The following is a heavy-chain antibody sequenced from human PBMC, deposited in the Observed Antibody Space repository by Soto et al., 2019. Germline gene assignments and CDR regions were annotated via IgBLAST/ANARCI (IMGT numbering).Heavy chain of an antibody. V-gene: IGHV3-30*03. Sequence: QVQLVESGGGVVQPGRSLRLSCAASGFPFTTYGMHWVREGPGKGLEWVSVISYDGSNTYYADSVKGRFTISRDNSKNKLYLQMNSLRPEEPALYYCVGGQYSFGYRGQGTLGTVSS. D-gene: IGHD3-10*01. CDR3: VGGQYSFGY. CDR1: GFPFTTYG. CDR2: ISYDGSNT. J-gene: IGHJ4*02.